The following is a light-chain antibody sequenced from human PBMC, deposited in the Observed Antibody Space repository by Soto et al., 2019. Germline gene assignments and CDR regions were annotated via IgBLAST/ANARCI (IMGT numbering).Light chain of an antibody. CDR1: QSISSY. V-gene: IGKV1-39*01. Sequence: DTQMNQSPSSLSASVGDSIAITCRASQSISSYLNWYQQKPGKAPKLLISAASILQSGVPSRFSGSGSGTDFTLTISNLQPEDFAGYYCQQTYSPPITFGQGTRLE. J-gene: IGKJ5*01. CDR3: QQTYSPPIT. CDR2: AAS.